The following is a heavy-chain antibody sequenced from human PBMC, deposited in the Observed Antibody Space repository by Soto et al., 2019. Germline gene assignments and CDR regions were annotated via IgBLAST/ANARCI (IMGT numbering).Heavy chain of an antibody. J-gene: IGHJ3*01. V-gene: IGHV4-30-4*01. CDR2: VYNRGST. CDR1: GGSLDSDDHY. Sequence: QVQMEESGPGLVKPSQTLSLTCAVSGGSLDSDDHYWNWIRQSPGRGLEWIGYVYNRGSTYYNPALRSRLTMSIDTAKNQLARRRAAGRAADTAVYCCARGMSPGRASTPLDVGGQG. D-gene: IGHD3-10*01. CDR3: ARGMSPGRASTPLDV.